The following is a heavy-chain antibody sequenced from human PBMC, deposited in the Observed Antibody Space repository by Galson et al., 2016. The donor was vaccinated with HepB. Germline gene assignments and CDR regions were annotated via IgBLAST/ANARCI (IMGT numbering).Heavy chain of an antibody. J-gene: IGHJ4*02. V-gene: IGHV3-43*02. CDR1: AFTFDDNP. D-gene: IGHD1-1*01. Sequence: SLRLSCAASAFTFDDNPMHWVRQVPGKGLEWVSLISGDGGSTFYADSVKGRFTISRGNSKNSLYLEMNSLTTEDTAFYYCARSTGWTIDHWGQGTLVTVSS. CDR3: ARSTGWTIDH. CDR2: ISGDGGST.